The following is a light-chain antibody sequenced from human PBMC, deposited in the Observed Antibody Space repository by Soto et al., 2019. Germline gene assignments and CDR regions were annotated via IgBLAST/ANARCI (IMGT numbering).Light chain of an antibody. V-gene: IGLV1-47*01. CDR2: NND. J-gene: IGLJ2*01. CDR3: APWDDRLSGL. CDR1: SSNIGTYS. Sequence: QSVLTQPPSVSGTPGQGVTISCSGSSSNIGTYSVYWYQHLPGMAPKLLIYNNDHRPSGVPDQFSVSKSATSASLAISGLRAEDEADYYCAPWDDRLSGLFGGGTKLTVL.